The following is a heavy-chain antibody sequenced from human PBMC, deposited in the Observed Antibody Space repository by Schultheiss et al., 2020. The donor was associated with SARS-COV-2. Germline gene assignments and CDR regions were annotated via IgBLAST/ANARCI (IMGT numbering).Heavy chain of an antibody. Sequence: SQTLSLTCTVSGGSISSSSSYWRWIRQPPGKGLEWIGEINHSGSTNYNPSLKSRVTISVDTSKNQFSLKLSSVTAADTAVYYCAGSIAAAGLTDYWGQGTLVTVSS. CDR3: AGSIAAAGLTDY. J-gene: IGHJ4*02. D-gene: IGHD6-13*01. V-gene: IGHV4-39*07. CDR2: INHSGST. CDR1: GGSISSSSSY.